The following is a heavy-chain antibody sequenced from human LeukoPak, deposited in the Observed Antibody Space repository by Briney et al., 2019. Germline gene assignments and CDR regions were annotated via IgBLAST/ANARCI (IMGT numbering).Heavy chain of an antibody. CDR2: ISGSGGTT. CDR1: GFTFSSYA. J-gene: IGHJ5*02. CDR3: AKDSRMRQDYSNWFDP. Sequence: GGSLRLSCAASGFTFSSYAMTWVRQAPGKGLEWVSLISGSGGTTYYADSAKGRFTISRDNSKNTLYLQMNSLRAEDTAVYYCAKDSRMRQDYSNWFDPWGQGTLVTVSS. D-gene: IGHD3-10*01. V-gene: IGHV3-23*01.